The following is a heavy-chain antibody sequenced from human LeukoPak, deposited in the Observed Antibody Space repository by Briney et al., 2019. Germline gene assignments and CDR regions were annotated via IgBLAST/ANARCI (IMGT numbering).Heavy chain of an antibody. CDR3: ATARYSSSWFYNWFDP. D-gene: IGHD6-13*01. CDR2: FDPEDGET. V-gene: IGHV1-24*01. J-gene: IGHJ5*02. CDR1: GYTLTELS. Sequence: ASVKVSCKVSGYTLTELSMHWVRQAPGKGLEWMGGFDPEDGETIYAQKFQGRVTMTEDTSTDTAYMELSSLRSEDTAVYYCATARYSSSWFYNWFDPWGQGTLVTVSS.